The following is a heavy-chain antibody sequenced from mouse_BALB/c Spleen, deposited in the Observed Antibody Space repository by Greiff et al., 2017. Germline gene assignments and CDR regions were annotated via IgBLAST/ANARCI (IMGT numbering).Heavy chain of an antibody. Sequence: QVQLQQSGPGLVAPSQSLSITCTVSGFSLTGYGVYWVRQPLGKGLEWLGMFWGDGGTNYNSAPKSRLSTSKDNSKRHVFFIMHSLQTDDTATYYYAGGDMTSYYIDYWGQGTTLTVSS. CDR1: GFSLTGYG. J-gene: IGHJ2*01. CDR3: AGGDMTSYYIDY. V-gene: IGHV2-6-7*01. CDR2: FWGDGGT. D-gene: IGHD2-3*01.